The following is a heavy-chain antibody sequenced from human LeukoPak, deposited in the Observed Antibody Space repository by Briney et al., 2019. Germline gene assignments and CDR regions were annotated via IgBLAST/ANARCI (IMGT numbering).Heavy chain of an antibody. V-gene: IGHV4-59*01. CDR1: GGSIRYYY. D-gene: IGHD2-21*02. Sequence: SETLSLTCTVSGGSIRYYYWSWIRQSPGKGLEWIGYIYYNGSTNYNPSLKSRVTISVDMSKNQFSLKMSSVTAADTAVYYCARKGDLFDYWGQGRLVTVSS. CDR3: ARKGDLFDY. J-gene: IGHJ4*02. CDR2: IYYNGST.